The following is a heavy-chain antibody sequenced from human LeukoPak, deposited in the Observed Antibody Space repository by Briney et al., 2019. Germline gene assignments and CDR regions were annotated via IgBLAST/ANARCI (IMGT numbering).Heavy chain of an antibody. V-gene: IGHV4-59*01. D-gene: IGHD3-22*01. CDR1: GGSFSGYY. J-gene: IGHJ4*02. CDR2: IYYSGST. CDR3: ARYSYDSSGYYYDY. Sequence: PSETLSLTCAVYGGSFSGYYWSWIRQPPGKGLEWIGYIYYSGSTNYNPSLKSRVTISIDTSKNQFSLKLSSVTAADTAVYYCARYSYDSSGYYYDYWGQGTLVTVSS.